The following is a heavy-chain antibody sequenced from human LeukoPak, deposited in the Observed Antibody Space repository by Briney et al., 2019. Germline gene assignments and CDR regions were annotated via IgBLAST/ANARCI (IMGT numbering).Heavy chain of an antibody. CDR2: IYYSGST. J-gene: IGHJ6*02. V-gene: IGHV4-59*01. D-gene: IGHD3-9*01. CDR3: ARVRGGYDILTGYYHNYYYYGMDV. CDR1: RGSISRDY. Sequence: SETLSLTCTVSRGSISRDYRSWIRQPPGKGLEWIGYIYYSGSTKYNPSLRSRVTISVDTSKNQFSLKLSSVTAADTAVYYCARVRGGYDILTGYYHNYYYYGMDVWGQGTTVTVSS.